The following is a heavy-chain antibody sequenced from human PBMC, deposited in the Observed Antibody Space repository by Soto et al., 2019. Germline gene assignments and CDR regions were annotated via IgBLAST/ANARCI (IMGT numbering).Heavy chain of an antibody. Sequence: QVQLQESGPGLVKPSDTLSLTCTVSGGSISGHYWIWIRQHPGEGMAWIGYIFYSGSTTYNNNPSLKSRVTISVDTSKNQFSLRLSSVTAADTAVYYCARVGSSGWSPDYWGQGTLVTVSS. V-gene: IGHV4-59*11. CDR2: IFYSGSTTY. CDR3: ARVGSSGWSPDY. J-gene: IGHJ4*02. D-gene: IGHD6-19*01. CDR1: GGSISGHY.